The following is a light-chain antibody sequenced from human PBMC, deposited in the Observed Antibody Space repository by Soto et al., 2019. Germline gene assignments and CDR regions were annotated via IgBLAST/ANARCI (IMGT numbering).Light chain of an antibody. J-gene: IGLJ1*01. CDR2: EVT. CDR3: SSYTSSNTLV. CDR1: SSDIGGYNY. V-gene: IGLV2-14*01. Sequence: QSALTQPASVSGYPGQSITISCTGGSSDIGGYNYVSWFQQHPGKAPKLMIYEVTNRPSGVSNRFSGSKSGSTASLTISGLQAEDEADYYCSSYTSSNTLVFGTGTKV.